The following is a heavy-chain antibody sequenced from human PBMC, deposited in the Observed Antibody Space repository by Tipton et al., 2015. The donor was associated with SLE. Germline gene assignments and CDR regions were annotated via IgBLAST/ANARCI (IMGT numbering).Heavy chain of an antibody. D-gene: IGHD1-1*01. CDR3: ARAGTGISWGAFDT. Sequence: SLRLSCAASGFTFSSYGMHWVRQAPGKGLEWVAVIWFDGSNKYYADSVKGRFTISRDNSKNTLYLQMNSLRTEDTAVYYCARAGTGISWGAFDTWGQGTMVAVSS. CDR2: IWFDGSNK. CDR1: GFTFSSYG. V-gene: IGHV3-33*01. J-gene: IGHJ3*02.